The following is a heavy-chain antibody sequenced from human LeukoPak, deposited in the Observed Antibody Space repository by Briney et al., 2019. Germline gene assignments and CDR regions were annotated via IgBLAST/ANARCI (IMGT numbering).Heavy chain of an antibody. CDR2: ISSSSSYI. Sequence: PGGSLRLSCAASGFTFSSYSMNWVRQAPGKGLEWVSSISSSSSYIYYADSVKGRFTISRDNAKNSLYLQMDSLRAEDTAVYYCARVIPSYYDFWSGYYEDYWGQGTLVTVCS. CDR3: ARVIPSYYDFWSGYYEDY. J-gene: IGHJ4*02. V-gene: IGHV3-21*01. D-gene: IGHD3-3*01. CDR1: GFTFSSYS.